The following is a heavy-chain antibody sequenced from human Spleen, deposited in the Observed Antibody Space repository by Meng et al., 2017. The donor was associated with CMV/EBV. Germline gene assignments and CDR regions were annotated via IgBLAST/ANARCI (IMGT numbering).Heavy chain of an antibody. J-gene: IGHJ4*02. V-gene: IGHV3-15*01. CDR1: GFTFGNAW. CDR3: TRDFRSGL. CDR2: IKSKADGGTT. Sequence: GESLKISCAASGFTFGNAWMSWVRQAPGKGLEWVGRIKSKADGGTTDYAAPVKGRFTISRDDSKRIAYLQMDRLKTEDTAVYYCTRDFRSGLWGQGTLVTVS. D-gene: IGHD3-3*01.